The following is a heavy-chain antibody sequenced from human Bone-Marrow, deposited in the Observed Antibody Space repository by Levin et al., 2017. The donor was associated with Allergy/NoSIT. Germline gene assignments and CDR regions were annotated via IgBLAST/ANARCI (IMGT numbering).Heavy chain of an antibody. CDR2: ISAYNGNT. V-gene: IGHV1-18*01. D-gene: IGHD6-13*01. CDR3: ARECLKPGIAAAGKWDEDYYYGMDV. J-gene: IGHJ6*02. Sequence: GESLKISCKASGYTFTSYGISWVRQAPGQGLEWMGWISAYNGNTNYAQKLQGRVTMTTDTSTSTAYMELRSLRSDDTAVYYCARECLKPGIAAAGKWDEDYYYGMDVWGQGTTVTVSS. CDR1: GYTFTSYG.